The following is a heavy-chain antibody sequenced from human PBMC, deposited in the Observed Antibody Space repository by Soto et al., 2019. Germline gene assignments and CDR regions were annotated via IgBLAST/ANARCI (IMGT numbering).Heavy chain of an antibody. J-gene: IGHJ6*02. V-gene: IGHV3-9*01. Sequence: QLVESGGGVVQPGTSLRLSCGASGFAFNGYGMHWVRQAPGKGLEWVSGISSDGDTIAYADSVQGRFTVFRDNAKNSLYLQMNSLRAEDTALYYCTKGGYDLIYYFGMDVWGQGTTVTVSS. CDR1: GFAFNGYG. D-gene: IGHD5-12*01. CDR2: ISSDGDTI. CDR3: TKGGYDLIYYFGMDV.